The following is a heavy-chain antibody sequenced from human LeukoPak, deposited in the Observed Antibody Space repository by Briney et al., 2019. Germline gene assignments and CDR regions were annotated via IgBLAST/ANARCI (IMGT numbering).Heavy chain of an antibody. CDR1: GYTFSRSV. CDR3: ARVTAVVVGAKGNWFDP. V-gene: IGHV1-18*01. J-gene: IGHJ5*02. CDR2: ISTSKGNT. Sequence: ASVKVSCKASGYTFSRSVMSWVRQAPGQGLEWMGWISTSKGNTNYAEKVQGRVTMTTDTSTSTAYMELRSLRSDDTAVYYCARVTAVVVGAKGNWFDPWGQGTLVTVSS. D-gene: IGHD1-26*01.